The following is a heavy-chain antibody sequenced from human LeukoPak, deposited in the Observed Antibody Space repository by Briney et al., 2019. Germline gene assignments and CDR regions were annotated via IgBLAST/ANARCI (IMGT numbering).Heavy chain of an antibody. D-gene: IGHD3-10*01. CDR3: ARVPVGRYSGSYCYFDY. Sequence: SETLSLTCAVYGGSFCGYYWSWSRQPPGEGLEGIGEINHSGSTNYNPSLKSRVTISVDTSKNQFSLKLSSVTAADTAVYYCARVPVGRYSGSYCYFDYWGQGTLVTVSS. V-gene: IGHV4-34*01. CDR1: GGSFCGYY. J-gene: IGHJ4*02. CDR2: INHSGST.